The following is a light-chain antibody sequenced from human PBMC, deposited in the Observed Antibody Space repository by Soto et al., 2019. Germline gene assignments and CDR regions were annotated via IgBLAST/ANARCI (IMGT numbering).Light chain of an antibody. CDR1: QGISRW. CDR3: QQANSSPLT. Sequence: DIQMTQLPSSMSASVGDRVTITCRASQGISRWLAWYHQKPGKAPNLLIYSASTLHSGVPSRFSGSGSGTDFTLTISSLQPEDFGTYYCQQANSSPLTFGPGTKVDMK. V-gene: IGKV1-12*01. J-gene: IGKJ3*01. CDR2: SAS.